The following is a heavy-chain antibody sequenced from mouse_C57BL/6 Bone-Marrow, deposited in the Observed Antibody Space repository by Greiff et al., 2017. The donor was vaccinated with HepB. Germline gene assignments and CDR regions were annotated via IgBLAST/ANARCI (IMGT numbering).Heavy chain of an antibody. CDR2: IDPSDSYT. D-gene: IGHD2-14*01. J-gene: IGHJ1*03. CDR1: GYTFTSYW. Sequence: QVQLQQPGAELVRPGTSVKLSCKASGYTFTSYWMHWVKQRPGQGLEWIGVIDPSDSYTNYNQKFKGKATLTVDKSSSTAYMQLSSLTSEDSAVYYCAIYDRIWGCEYFDVWGTGTTVTVSS. CDR3: AIYDRIWGCEYFDV. V-gene: IGHV1-59*01.